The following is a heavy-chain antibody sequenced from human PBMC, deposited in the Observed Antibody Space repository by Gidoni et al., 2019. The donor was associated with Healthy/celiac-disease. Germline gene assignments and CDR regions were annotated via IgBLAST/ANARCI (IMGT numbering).Heavy chain of an antibody. V-gene: IGHV3-30-3*01. CDR3: ARTQGGWIQLWLMVDY. CDR2: ISYDGSNK. D-gene: IGHD5-18*01. J-gene: IGHJ4*02. Sequence: QVQLVESGGGVVQPGRSLRLSCAASGFTFSSYAMHWVRQAPGKGLEWVAVISYDGSNKYYADSVKGRFTISRDNSKNTLYLQMNSLRAEDTAVYYCARTQGGWIQLWLMVDYWGQGTLVTVSS. CDR1: GFTFSSYA.